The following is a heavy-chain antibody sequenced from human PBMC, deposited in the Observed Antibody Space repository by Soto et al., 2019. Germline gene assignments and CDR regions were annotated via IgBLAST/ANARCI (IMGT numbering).Heavy chain of an antibody. Sequence: PSGTLSLTRPAFGGPLLHCSFSWAWVRQPPGKGLEWIGTIFYSGGTFYTPSLKSRVTMSVDTSNNQFSLKLNSVTAADTAVYYCARQATGYYYGWFDPWGQGTLVTVSS. D-gene: IGHD3-22*01. CDR1: GGPLLHCSFS. CDR3: ARQATGYYYGWFDP. V-gene: IGHV4-39*01. J-gene: IGHJ5*02. CDR2: IFYSGGT.